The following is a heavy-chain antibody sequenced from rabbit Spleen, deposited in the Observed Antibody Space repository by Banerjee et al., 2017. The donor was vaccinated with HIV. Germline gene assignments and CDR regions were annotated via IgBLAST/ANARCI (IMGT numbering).Heavy chain of an antibody. Sequence: QEQLEESGGGLVKPGASLTLTCTASGVSFSFSSYMCWVRQAPGKGLEWIACIEVGSSGSSYFATWVKGRFTISSPTVTLQMTSLTAADTATYFCATYVDYDGDFNLWGQGTLVTVS. CDR2: IEVGSSGSS. V-gene: IGHV1S45*01. CDR1: GVSFSFSSY. J-gene: IGHJ4*01. D-gene: IGHD2-1*01. CDR3: ATYVDYDGDFNL.